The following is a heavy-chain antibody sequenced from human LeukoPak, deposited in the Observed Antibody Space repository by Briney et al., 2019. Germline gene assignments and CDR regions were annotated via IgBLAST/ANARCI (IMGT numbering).Heavy chain of an antibody. J-gene: IGHJ4*02. V-gene: IGHV3-7*01. CDR2: IKQDGSEK. Sequence: GGSLRLSCAASGFTFSSYWMSWVRQAPGKGLEWVANIKQDGSEKYYVDSVKGRFTISRDDAKNSLYLQMNSLRAEDTAVYYCARSGSSGYLDYWGQGTLVTVS. D-gene: IGHD3-22*01. CDR3: ARSGSSGYLDY. CDR1: GFTFSSYW.